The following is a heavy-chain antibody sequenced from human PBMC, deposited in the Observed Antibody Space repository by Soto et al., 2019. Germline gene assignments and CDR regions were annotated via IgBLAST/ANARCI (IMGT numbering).Heavy chain of an antibody. J-gene: IGHJ4*02. CDR2: ISYDGSNK. Sequence: QVQLVESGGGVVQPGRSLRLSCAASGFTFSSYGMHWVRQAPGKGLEWVAVISYDGSNKYYADSVKGRFTISRDNSKNTLYLQMNSLGAEDTAVYYCATAPAIVLLPAAMGGDYWGQGTLVTVSS. CDR3: ATAPAIVLLPAAMGGDY. D-gene: IGHD2-2*01. V-gene: IGHV3-30*03. CDR1: GFTFSSYG.